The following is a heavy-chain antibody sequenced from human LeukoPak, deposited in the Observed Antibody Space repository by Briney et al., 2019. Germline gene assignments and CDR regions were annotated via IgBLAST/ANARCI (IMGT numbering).Heavy chain of an antibody. D-gene: IGHD5-24*01. J-gene: IGHJ4*02. CDR2: INWNGGSS. Sequence: GGSLRLSCAASGFTFDDYGMSWVRQAPGKGLEWVSLINWNGGSSGYADSVKGRFTISRDNSKNTLYLQMNSLRAEDTAVYYCARGDGYNSYYFDYWGQGTLVTVSS. CDR3: ARGDGYNSYYFDY. V-gene: IGHV3-20*04. CDR1: GFTFDDYG.